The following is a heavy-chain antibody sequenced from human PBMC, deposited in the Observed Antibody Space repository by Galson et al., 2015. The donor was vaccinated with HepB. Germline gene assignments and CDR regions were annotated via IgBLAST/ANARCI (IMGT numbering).Heavy chain of an antibody. CDR1: GFTFSSYW. D-gene: IGHD3-3*01. V-gene: IGHV3-7*03. CDR2: IKRDGSEK. J-gene: IGHJ4*02. CDR3: ARPRFLEWTLHLNYFDY. Sequence: SLRLSCAASGFTFSSYWMSWVRQAPGKGLEWVAYIKRDGSEKYYVDSVKGRFTISRDNAKNSLYLQMNSLRAEDTAVYYCARPRFLEWTLHLNYFDYWGQGTLVTVSS.